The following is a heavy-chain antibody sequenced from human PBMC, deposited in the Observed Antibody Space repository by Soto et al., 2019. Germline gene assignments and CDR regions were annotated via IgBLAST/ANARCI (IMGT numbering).Heavy chain of an antibody. V-gene: IGHV3-7*03. CDR1: GFTFSGYW. CDR3: ARATYSNAWYRFDL. J-gene: IGHJ4*02. D-gene: IGHD4-4*01. Sequence: PVGSLRLSCEASGFTFSGYWMSWVRQAPGKGLGWVADIKHDGSVQYYVDSVKGRFTISRDNAKKLLFLQVNGLRAEDTALYYCARATYSNAWYRFDLWGQGTLVTVSS. CDR2: IKHDGSVQ.